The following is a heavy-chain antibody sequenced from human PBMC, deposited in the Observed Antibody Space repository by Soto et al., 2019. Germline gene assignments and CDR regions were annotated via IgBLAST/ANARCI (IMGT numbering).Heavy chain of an antibody. CDR2: ISGSGGST. Sequence: GGSLRLSCAASGFTFSSYATSWVRQAPGKGLEWVSAISGSGGSTYYADSVKGRFTISRDNSKNTLYLQMNSLRAEDTAVYYCAKDAPYYYDSSGYSDHWGQGTLVTVSS. CDR3: AKDAPYYYDSSGYSDH. V-gene: IGHV3-23*01. D-gene: IGHD3-22*01. J-gene: IGHJ4*02. CDR1: GFTFSSYA.